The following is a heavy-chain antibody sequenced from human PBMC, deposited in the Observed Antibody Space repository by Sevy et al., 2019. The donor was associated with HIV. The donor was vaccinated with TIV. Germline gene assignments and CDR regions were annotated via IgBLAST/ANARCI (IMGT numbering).Heavy chain of an antibody. CDR2: ISYNGNT. D-gene: IGHD4-17*01. J-gene: IGHJ3*02. V-gene: IGHV4-30-4*01. CDR1: GGSISSSDYY. Sequence: SETLSLTCTVPGGSISSSDYYWSWIRQPPGKGLEWIGYISYNGNTYYSPSLKSRVTISGDTSQNQFSLKLSPVTAADTAVYYCARRLYGDYSDAFVIWGQGTVVTVSS. CDR3: ARRLYGDYSDAFVI.